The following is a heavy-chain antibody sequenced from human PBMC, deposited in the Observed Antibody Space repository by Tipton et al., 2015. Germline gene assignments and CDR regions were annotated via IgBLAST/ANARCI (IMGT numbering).Heavy chain of an antibody. CDR1: GDSVSGYY. V-gene: IGHV4-59*02. Sequence: TLSLTCSVSGDSVSGYYWSWIRQAPGKGLEWIGYIYDSVRTNYKPSLKSRVTISLDTSKNQVSLKVTSVTAADTAVYYCARGGNNWFDPWGQGTLVTVSS. CDR2: IYDSVRT. D-gene: IGHD2-15*01. J-gene: IGHJ5*02. CDR3: ARGGNNWFDP.